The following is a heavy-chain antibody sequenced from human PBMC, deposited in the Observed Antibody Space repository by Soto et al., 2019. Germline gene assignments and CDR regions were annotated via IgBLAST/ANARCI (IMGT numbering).Heavy chain of an antibody. Sequence: QVQLVQSGAEVKKPGATVKVSCKTSGYTFTNYDINWVRQATGQGLEWMGWTNPKSGYTGSAQKFQGRVTMTTDSTVRTAYMELHSLVSEVKAVYYRAREDGDRYYWGQGTLITVSS. V-gene: IGHV1-8*01. CDR3: AREDGDRYY. CDR2: TNPKSGYT. CDR1: GYTFTNYD. D-gene: IGHD4-17*01. J-gene: IGHJ4*02.